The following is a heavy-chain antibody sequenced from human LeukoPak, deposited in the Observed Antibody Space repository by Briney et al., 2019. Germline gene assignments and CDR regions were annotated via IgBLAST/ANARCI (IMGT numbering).Heavy chain of an antibody. Sequence: PSETLSLTCTVSGGSISSYYWSWIRQPAGKGLEWTGRIYTSGSTNYNPSLKSRVTMSVDTSKNQFSLKLSSVTAADTAVYYCARDRGFLEWPAVRGYFDYWGQGTLVTVSS. CDR1: GGSISSYY. D-gene: IGHD3-3*01. CDR2: IYTSGST. J-gene: IGHJ4*02. V-gene: IGHV4-4*07. CDR3: ARDRGFLEWPAVRGYFDY.